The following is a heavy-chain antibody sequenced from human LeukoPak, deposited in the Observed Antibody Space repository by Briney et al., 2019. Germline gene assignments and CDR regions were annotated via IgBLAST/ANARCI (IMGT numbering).Heavy chain of an antibody. D-gene: IGHD2-21*02. J-gene: IGHJ4*02. CDR1: GGTFSSYA. Sequence: SVKVSCKASGGTFSSYAISWVRQAPGQGLEWMGRIIPIFGTANYAQKFQGRVTITTDESTSTAYMELSSLRPEDTAVYYCARDLSYCGGDCFRGGFDYWGQGTLVTVSS. CDR2: IIPIFGTA. V-gene: IGHV1-69*05. CDR3: ARDLSYCGGDCFRGGFDY.